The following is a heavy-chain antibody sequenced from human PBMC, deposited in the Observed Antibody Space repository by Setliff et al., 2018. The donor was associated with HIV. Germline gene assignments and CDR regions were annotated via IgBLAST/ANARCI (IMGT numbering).Heavy chain of an antibody. J-gene: IGHJ3*02. D-gene: IGHD5-18*01. Sequence: GGSLRLSCAASEFTFSSYAMSWVRQAPGKGLEWVSSISVSGGSTYYADSVKGRFTISRDNSKNSLYLQMTSLRAEDTAVYYCARDDSNGNTDAFDIWGQGTTVTVSS. V-gene: IGHV3-23*01. CDR3: ARDDSNGNTDAFDI. CDR2: ISVSGGST. CDR1: EFTFSSYA.